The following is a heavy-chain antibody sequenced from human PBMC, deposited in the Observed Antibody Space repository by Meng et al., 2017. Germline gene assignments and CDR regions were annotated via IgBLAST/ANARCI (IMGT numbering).Heavy chain of an antibody. V-gene: IGHV3-74*01. CDR1: GVPFTDHW. Sequence: GGSLRLSCAASGVPFTDHWMHWVRQAPGKGLVWVSHISVDGSQTGYADSVKGRFTITRDNAQNTLYLHMDSLRAEDTAVYYCTTSIVATIGGGYWGQGTLVTVSS. CDR2: ISVDGSQT. CDR3: TTSIVATIGGGY. D-gene: IGHD5-12*01. J-gene: IGHJ4*02.